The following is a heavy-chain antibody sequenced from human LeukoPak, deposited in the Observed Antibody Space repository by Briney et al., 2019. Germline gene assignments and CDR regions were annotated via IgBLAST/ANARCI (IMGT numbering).Heavy chain of an antibody. CDR2: IYYSGST. D-gene: IGHD3-22*01. V-gene: IGHV4-39*01. CDR1: GGSISSSSYY. Sequence: PSETLSLTCTVSGGSISSSSYYWGWIRQPPGKGLEWIGSIYYSGSTYYNPSLKSRVTISVDTSKNQFSLKLSSVTAVDAAVYYCARGIYYGSSGGGFFDYWGQGTLVTVSS. CDR3: ARGIYYGSSGGGFFDY. J-gene: IGHJ4*02.